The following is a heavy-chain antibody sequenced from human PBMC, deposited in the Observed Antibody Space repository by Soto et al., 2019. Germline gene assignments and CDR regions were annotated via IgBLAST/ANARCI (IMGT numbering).Heavy chain of an antibody. CDR3: AGGGVDKIFGDF. CDR2: IDSSSNTI. Sequence: PGGSLRLSCAASGFTFSRYSMNWVRQAPGKGLEWISYIDSSSNTIYYADSVKGRFIISRDNAKNSLYLQMSGMRDEDAAVYHRAGGGVDKIFGDFWGQGTMVTVSS. V-gene: IGHV3-48*02. CDR1: GFTFSRYS. D-gene: IGHD5-12*01. J-gene: IGHJ4*02.